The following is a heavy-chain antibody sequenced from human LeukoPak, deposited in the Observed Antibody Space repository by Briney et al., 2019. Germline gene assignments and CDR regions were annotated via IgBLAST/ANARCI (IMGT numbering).Heavy chain of an antibody. J-gene: IGHJ3*02. D-gene: IGHD3-10*01. Sequence: ASVKVSCKASGYTFTGYYMHWVRQAPGQGLEWMGWINPDSGGTNYARNFQGWVTMTRDTSISTAYMELSRLRSDDTAVYYCARDRRSHYYGSGSYYPDVFDIWGQGTMVTVSS. CDR3: ARDRRSHYYGSGSYYPDVFDI. V-gene: IGHV1-2*04. CDR1: GYTFTGYY. CDR2: INPDSGGT.